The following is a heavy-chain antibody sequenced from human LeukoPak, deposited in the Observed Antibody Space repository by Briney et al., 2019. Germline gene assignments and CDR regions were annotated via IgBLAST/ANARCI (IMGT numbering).Heavy chain of an antibody. Sequence: PGGSLRLSCSASGFTLSTYGMHWVRQAPGMGLEWVAFIRYDGSDKFYADSVKGRFTISRDNSKNTLYLLMNSLRAEDSAVYYCAKEGYSYGLDYYFDYWGQGTLVTVSS. D-gene: IGHD5-18*01. V-gene: IGHV3-30*02. CDR2: IRYDGSDK. CDR1: GFTLSTYG. J-gene: IGHJ4*02. CDR3: AKEGYSYGLDYYFDY.